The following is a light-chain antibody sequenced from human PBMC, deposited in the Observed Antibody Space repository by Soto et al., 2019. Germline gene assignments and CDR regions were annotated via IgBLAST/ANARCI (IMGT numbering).Light chain of an antibody. CDR1: QSVSSS. J-gene: IGKJ1*01. CDR3: QQYNNWPRT. V-gene: IGKV3-15*01. CDR2: GAS. Sequence: EIVMTQSPATLSVSPGEGATLSCRASQSVSSSLAWYQQIPGQAPRLLIFGASTRATGIPARFSGSGSGTEFTLTISSLQSEDFAVYYCQQYNNWPRTFGQGTKVDIK.